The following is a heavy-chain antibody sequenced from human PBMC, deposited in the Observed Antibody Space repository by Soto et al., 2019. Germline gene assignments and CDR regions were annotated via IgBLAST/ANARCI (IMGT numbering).Heavy chain of an antibody. CDR2: ISGRGGST. D-gene: IGHD2-15*01. CDR1: GFTFSSYA. J-gene: IGHJ3*02. V-gene: IGHV3-23*01. CDR3: AKLVLGGVVVVAATMNAFDI. Sequence: GGSLRLSCAASGFTFSSYAMSWVRQAPGKGLEWVSAISGRGGSTYYADSVKGRFTISRDNSKNTLYLQMNSLRAEDTAVYYCAKLVLGGVVVVAATMNAFDIWGQGTMVTVSS.